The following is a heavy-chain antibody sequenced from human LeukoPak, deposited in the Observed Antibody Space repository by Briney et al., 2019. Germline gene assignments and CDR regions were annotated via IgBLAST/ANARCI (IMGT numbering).Heavy chain of an antibody. Sequence: SQTLSLTCAISGDSVSSNSATWNWIRQSPSRGLEWLGRTYRSKWYNDYAVSVKSRITINPDTSKNQFSLQLNSVTPEDTAVYYCARDPDPFSRLSVFDIWGQGTMVTVSS. J-gene: IGHJ3*02. CDR2: TYRSKWYN. V-gene: IGHV6-1*01. CDR3: ARDPDPFSRLSVFDI. D-gene: IGHD3-16*02. CDR1: GDSVSSNSAT.